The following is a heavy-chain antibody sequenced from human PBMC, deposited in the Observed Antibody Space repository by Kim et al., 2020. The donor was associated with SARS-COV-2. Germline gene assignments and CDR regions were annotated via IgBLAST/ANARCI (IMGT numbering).Heavy chain of an antibody. J-gene: IGHJ4*02. CDR3: ARDDQLSSSWGFDY. CDR2: ISSSGSTI. D-gene: IGHD6-13*01. Sequence: GGSLRLSCAASGFTFSDYYMSWIRQAPGKGLEWVSYISSSGSTIYYADSVKGRFTISRDNAKNSLYLQMNSLRGEDTAVYYCARDDQLSSSWGFDYWGQGTLVTVSS. CDR1: GFTFSDYY. V-gene: IGHV3-11*04.